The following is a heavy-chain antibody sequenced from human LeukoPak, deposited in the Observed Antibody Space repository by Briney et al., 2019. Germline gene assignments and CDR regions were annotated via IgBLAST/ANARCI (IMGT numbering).Heavy chain of an antibody. CDR1: GFTFSNHA. J-gene: IGHJ4*02. CDR3: ARDRPTGASRVFVVQ. V-gene: IGHV3-21*01. D-gene: IGHD2-15*01. Sequence: GGSLRLSCTASGFTFSNHAMTWARQAPGKGLEWVSSMSSGGTYMYYADSVRGRFTISRDNAKNSLYLVMNSLRAEDTATYYCARDRPTGASRVFVVQWGQGTLVTVSS. CDR2: MSSGGTYM.